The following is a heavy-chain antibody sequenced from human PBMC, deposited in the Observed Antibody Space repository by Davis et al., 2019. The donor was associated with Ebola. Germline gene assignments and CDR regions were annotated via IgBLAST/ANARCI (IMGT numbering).Heavy chain of an antibody. Sequence: GGSLRLSCAASGFTFSSYSMNWVRQAPGKGLEWVSSISSSSSYIYYADSVKGRFTISRDNAKNTLYLQMNSLRAEDTAVYYCARGVREYQLLWGHYYMDVWGKGTTVTVSS. D-gene: IGHD2-2*01. J-gene: IGHJ6*03. CDR3: ARGVREYQLLWGHYYMDV. V-gene: IGHV3-21*01. CDR1: GFTFSSYS. CDR2: ISSSSSYI.